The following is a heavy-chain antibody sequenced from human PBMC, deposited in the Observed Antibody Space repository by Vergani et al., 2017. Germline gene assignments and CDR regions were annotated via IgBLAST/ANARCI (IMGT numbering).Heavy chain of an antibody. Sequence: QVQLVESGGGVVRPGSSLKLSCPASEFPFNQYAMHWFRQAPGKGLEWLAVTWYDGNNKQYADSVKGRFTISRDNSKSTMYLQMNSLRDEDTGVYYCARDLRLLYNRFDPWGQGTLVTVSS. CDR3: ARDLRLLYNRFDP. D-gene: IGHD1-14*01. CDR1: EFPFNQYA. J-gene: IGHJ5*02. V-gene: IGHV3-33*01. CDR2: TWYDGNNK.